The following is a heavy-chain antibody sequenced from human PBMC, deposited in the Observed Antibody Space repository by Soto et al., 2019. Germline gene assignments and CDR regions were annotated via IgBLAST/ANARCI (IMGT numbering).Heavy chain of an antibody. CDR3: AKDPKGYCGGDCYFDY. Sequence: QVQLVESGGGVVQPGRSLRLSCAASGFTFSSYGMHWVRQAPGKGLEWVAVISYDGSNKYYADSVKGRFTISRDNSKNTLYLQMNSLRAEDTAVYYCAKDPKGYCGGDCYFDYWGQGTLVTASS. D-gene: IGHD2-21*02. CDR1: GFTFSSYG. CDR2: ISYDGSNK. V-gene: IGHV3-30*18. J-gene: IGHJ4*02.